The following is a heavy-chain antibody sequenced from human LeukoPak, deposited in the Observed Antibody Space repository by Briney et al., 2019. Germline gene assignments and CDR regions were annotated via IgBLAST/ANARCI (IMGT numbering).Heavy chain of an antibody. V-gene: IGHV3-30-3*01. Sequence: GGSLRLSCAASGFTFSIYTMYWVRQAPGKGLEWVALISYDGSNKYYADSVRGRFTISRDNSKNTLSLQMNSLRADDTAVYYCARDRQTXXPXXFFDHW. CDR3: ARDRQTXXPXXFFDH. CDR1: GFTFSIYT. CDR2: ISYDGSNK. J-gene: IGHJ4*01.